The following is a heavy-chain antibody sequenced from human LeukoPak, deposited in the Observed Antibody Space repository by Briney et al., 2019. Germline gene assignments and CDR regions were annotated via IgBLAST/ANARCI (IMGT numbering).Heavy chain of an antibody. J-gene: IGHJ6*04. CDR3: ASGETRYTMDV. V-gene: IGHV3-74*01. D-gene: IGHD4-17*01. Sequence: GGSLRLSCAASGFTFSSYWMHWVRQAPGKGLVWVSRINSDGSSTSYADSVKGRFTISRDNAKNTLYLQMNSLRAEDTAVYYCASGETRYTMDVWGKGTTVTVSS. CDR1: GFTFSSYW. CDR2: INSDGSST.